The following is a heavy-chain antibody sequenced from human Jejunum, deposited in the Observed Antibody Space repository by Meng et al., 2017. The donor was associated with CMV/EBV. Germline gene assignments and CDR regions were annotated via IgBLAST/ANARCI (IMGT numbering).Heavy chain of an antibody. Sequence: RLSCAASGFTFNTYWMSWVRQAPGKGLEWVANINQDGSEKYYVDSVKGRFTISRDNPKKSVYLQMNSLRVEDTAVYYCVRGGGWSSWGQGTLVTVSS. CDR2: INQDGSEK. V-gene: IGHV3-7*01. CDR1: GFTFNTYW. CDR3: VRGGGWSS. J-gene: IGHJ5*02. D-gene: IGHD6-19*01.